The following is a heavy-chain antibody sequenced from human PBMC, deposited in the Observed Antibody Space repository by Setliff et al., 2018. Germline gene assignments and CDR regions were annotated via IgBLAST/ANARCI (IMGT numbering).Heavy chain of an antibody. CDR3: ARSQILYCSSTSCQPPGLWFDP. CDR2: IYYSGST. J-gene: IGHJ5*02. V-gene: IGHV4-31*03. D-gene: IGHD2-2*01. CDR1: GGSISSGGYY. Sequence: SETLSLTCTVSGGSISSGGYYWSWIRQHPGKGLEWIGYIYYSGSTYYNPSLKSRVTISVDTSKNQFSLKLSSVTAADTAVYYCARSQILYCSSTSCQPPGLWFDPWGQGTLVT.